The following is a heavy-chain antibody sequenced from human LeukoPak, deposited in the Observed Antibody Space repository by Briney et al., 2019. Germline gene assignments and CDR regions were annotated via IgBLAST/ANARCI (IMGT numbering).Heavy chain of an antibody. Sequence: GGSLRLSCAASGFTFSSYEMNWVRQAPGKGLEWVSYITSSGNTIYYADSVKGRFTISRDNAKNSLYLQMNSLRAKDTAVYYCARLTTMTTTGGPFDYWGQGTLVTVSS. CDR1: GFTFSSYE. J-gene: IGHJ4*02. D-gene: IGHD4-17*01. CDR3: ARLTTMTTTGGPFDY. CDR2: ITSSGNTI. V-gene: IGHV3-48*03.